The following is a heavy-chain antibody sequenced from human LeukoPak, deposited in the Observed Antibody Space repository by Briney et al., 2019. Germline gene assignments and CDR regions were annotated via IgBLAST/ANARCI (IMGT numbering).Heavy chain of an antibody. CDR2: IHYSGGT. Sequence: PSETLSLTCTVSGGSITPGYWWSWVRQPPGRGLEWIGEIHYSGGTNYKPSLQSRVTISIDKSKTQFSLKVSSVTAADTAVYFCARRNYYDDTGYFDYWGQGSLVTVSS. CDR1: GGSITPGYW. J-gene: IGHJ4*02. CDR3: ARRNYYDDTGYFDY. V-gene: IGHV4-4*02. D-gene: IGHD3-22*01.